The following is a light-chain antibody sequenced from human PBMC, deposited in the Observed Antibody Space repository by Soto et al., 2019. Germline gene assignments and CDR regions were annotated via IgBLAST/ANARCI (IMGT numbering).Light chain of an antibody. CDR3: QQYSDWPLT. CDR1: QSVGTN. J-gene: IGKJ4*01. CDR2: ATS. V-gene: IGKV3-15*01. Sequence: EIVVTQSPATLSVSPGERATLSCRASQSVGTNFAWYQQKPGQAPRLLFFATSTRATGVPARFSGSGSGTEFTLTISSLQSEDFAVYYCQQYSDWPLTFGGGTKVEIE.